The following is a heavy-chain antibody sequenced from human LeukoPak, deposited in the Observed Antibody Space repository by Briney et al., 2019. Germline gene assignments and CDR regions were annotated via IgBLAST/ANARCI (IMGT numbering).Heavy chain of an antibody. V-gene: IGHV3-30*18. CDR1: GFTFSSYG. Sequence: GGSLRLSCAASGFTFSSYGMHWVRQAPGKGLEWVAVISYDGSNKYYADSVKGRFTISRDNSENTLYLQMNSLRAEDTAVYYCAKDRVKWLRLRGYFDYWGQGALVTVSS. CDR3: AKDRVKWLRLRGYFDY. CDR2: ISYDGSNK. D-gene: IGHD5-12*01. J-gene: IGHJ4*02.